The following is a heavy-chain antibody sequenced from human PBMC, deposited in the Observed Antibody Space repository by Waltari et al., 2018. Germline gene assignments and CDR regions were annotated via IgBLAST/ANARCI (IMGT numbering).Heavy chain of an antibody. CDR2: VSWSGATV. CDR3: AASRGVYWYFDF. D-gene: IGHD3-16*01. J-gene: IGHJ2*01. CDR1: GFDFYDYA. Sequence: EVQLVGSGGGLVQPGRSLRLSCAASGFDFYDYAMHWVRQVPGKGLEWVSVVSWSGATVGYADSVNGRFAISRDNAKNSLYLQMNSLRVEDTAFYYCAASRGVYWYFDFWGRGTLVSVSS. V-gene: IGHV3-9*01.